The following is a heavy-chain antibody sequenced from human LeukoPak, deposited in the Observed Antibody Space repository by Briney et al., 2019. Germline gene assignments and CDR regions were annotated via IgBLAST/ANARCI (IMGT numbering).Heavy chain of an antibody. Sequence: SETLSLTCTVSGGSISSGGYSWSWIRQPPGKGLEWIGYIYHSGSTYYNPSLKSRVTISVDRSKNQFSLKLSSVTAADTAVYYCARGDGESYWYFDLWGRGTLVTVSS. CDR1: GGSISSGGYS. CDR3: ARGDGESYWYFDL. CDR2: IYHSGST. V-gene: IGHV4-30-2*01. J-gene: IGHJ2*01. D-gene: IGHD2-21*01.